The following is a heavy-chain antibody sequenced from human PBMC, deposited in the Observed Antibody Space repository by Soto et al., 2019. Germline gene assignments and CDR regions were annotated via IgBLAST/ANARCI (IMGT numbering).Heavy chain of an antibody. Sequence: QITLKESGPTLVKPTQTLTLTCNFSGFSLTTDGVGVGWIRQPPGQSLAWLALIYWDDDKRYNSSLKNRLTVTKDTSRNQVVLTMTNMEPVDTATYFCAHSFVSWYGFDLGGYGTTVTVSS. CDR1: GFSLTTDGVG. V-gene: IGHV2-5*02. CDR2: IYWDDDK. D-gene: IGHD2-21*01. CDR3: AHSFVSWYGFDL. J-gene: IGHJ3*01.